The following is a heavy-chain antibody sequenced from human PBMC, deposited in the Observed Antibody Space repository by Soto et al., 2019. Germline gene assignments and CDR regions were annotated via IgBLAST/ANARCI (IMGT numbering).Heavy chain of an antibody. J-gene: IGHJ4*02. V-gene: IGHV4-39*02. CDR2: IHSSGGT. CDR1: LGSVNTADYF. D-gene: IGHD2-15*01. CDR3: ASVVVGATRQSGSDH. Sequence: SETLSLTCTVSLGSVNTADYFWAWIRQPPGKGLEFIGSIHSSGGTFYSPSLKSRVSISIDQSKNHFSLRLTSVTAGDTAVYFCASVVVGATRQSGSDHWGQGTLVTVSS.